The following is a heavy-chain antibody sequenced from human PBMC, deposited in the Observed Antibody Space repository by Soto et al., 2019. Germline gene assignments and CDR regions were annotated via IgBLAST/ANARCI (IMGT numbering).Heavy chain of an antibody. D-gene: IGHD7-27*01. Sequence: QVQLVESGGGEVQRGTSLRLSCIASGFIFSNNGMHWVRQAPGKGLEWVALVSHDGRKTFYADSVKGRLTIYRDNSKNTVYLHMNNLRPEDTALYRCARDLRQGASGATVYGMDVWGQGTTVTVSS. J-gene: IGHJ6*02. V-gene: IGHV3-30*03. CDR1: GFIFSNNG. CDR3: ARDLRQGASGATVYGMDV. CDR2: VSHDGRKT.